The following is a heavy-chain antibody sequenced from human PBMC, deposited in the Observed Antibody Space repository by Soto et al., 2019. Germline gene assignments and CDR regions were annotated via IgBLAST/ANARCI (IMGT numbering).Heavy chain of an antibody. CDR2: VKDNGGT. V-gene: IGHV4-34*01. CDR3: ARGRGFGEFTPPFDY. D-gene: IGHD3-10*01. J-gene: IGHJ4*02. Sequence: ELDWIGEVKDNGGTHYNPRLKKRVTVSVDTSKRQFSLNLSSVTAAETAVYYCARGRGFGEFTPPFDYWGQGILVTVSS.